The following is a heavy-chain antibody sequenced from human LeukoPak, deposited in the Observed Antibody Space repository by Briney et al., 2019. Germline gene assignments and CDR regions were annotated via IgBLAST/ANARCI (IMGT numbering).Heavy chain of an antibody. Sequence: PSETLSLTCTVSAYSIISGSYWGWIRQPPGKGLEGIGRNLQSGSTYYNPSLKSRVTISVDTSKNQFSLKLSSVTAADTAVYYCARSTSYYYYYMDVWGKGTTVTVSS. J-gene: IGHJ6*03. CDR2: NLQSGST. CDR3: ARSTSYYYYYMDV. CDR1: AYSIISGSY. V-gene: IGHV4-38-2*02. D-gene: IGHD2/OR15-2a*01.